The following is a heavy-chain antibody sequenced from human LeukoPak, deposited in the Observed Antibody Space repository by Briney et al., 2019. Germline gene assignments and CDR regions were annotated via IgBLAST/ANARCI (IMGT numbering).Heavy chain of an antibody. V-gene: IGHV4-30-4*08. CDR1: GGSISSGDYY. D-gene: IGHD6-13*01. J-gene: IGHJ4*02. CDR3: ATAAAGKDFDY. Sequence: SETLSLTCTVSGGSISSGDYYWSWIRQPPGKGLEWIGYIYYSGSTYYNPSLKSRVTISVDTSKNQFSLKLSSVTAADTAVYYCATAAAGKDFDYWGQGTLVTVSS. CDR2: IYYSGST.